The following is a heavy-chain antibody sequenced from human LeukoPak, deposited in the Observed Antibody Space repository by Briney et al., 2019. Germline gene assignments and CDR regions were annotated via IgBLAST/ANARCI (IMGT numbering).Heavy chain of an antibody. D-gene: IGHD3-22*01. V-gene: IGHV3-30*04. Sequence: GGSLRLSCAASGFTFSSYAMHWVRQAPGKGLEWVAVISYDGSNKYYADSVKGRFTISRDNSKNTLYLQMNSLRAEDTAVYYCAKSPLLYYYDSSGYYPDYWGQGTLVTVSS. CDR2: ISYDGSNK. CDR1: GFTFSSYA. J-gene: IGHJ4*02. CDR3: AKSPLLYYYDSSGYYPDY.